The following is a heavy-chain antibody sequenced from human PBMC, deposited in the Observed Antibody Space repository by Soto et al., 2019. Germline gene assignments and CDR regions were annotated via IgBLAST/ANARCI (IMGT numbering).Heavy chain of an antibody. V-gene: IGHV4-39*01. Sequence: QLQLHESGPGLVKPSETLSLTCTLSGASITSTTYFWAWIRKPPGKGLEWVGSIYYSRKTHYNPSLKSRVTISVDRSTNQFSLQMSSVTAADTAVYYCAKNLPRTGRFDYWGQGSLVTVSS. J-gene: IGHJ4*02. CDR1: GASITSTTYF. CDR2: IYYSRKT. CDR3: AKNLPRTGRFDY.